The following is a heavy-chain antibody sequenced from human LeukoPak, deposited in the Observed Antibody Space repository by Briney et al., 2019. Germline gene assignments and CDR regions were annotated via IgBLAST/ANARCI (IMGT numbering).Heavy chain of an antibody. D-gene: IGHD5-18*01. Sequence: PSETLSLTCTVSGGSISSGSYYWSWIRQPAGKGLEWIGRIYTSGSTNYNPSLKSRVTISVDTSKNQFSLKLSSVTAADTAVYYCARRRAPNRYSYGYEDYWGQGTLVTVSS. V-gene: IGHV4-61*02. J-gene: IGHJ4*02. CDR2: IYTSGST. CDR3: ARRRAPNRYSYGYEDY. CDR1: GGSISSGSYY.